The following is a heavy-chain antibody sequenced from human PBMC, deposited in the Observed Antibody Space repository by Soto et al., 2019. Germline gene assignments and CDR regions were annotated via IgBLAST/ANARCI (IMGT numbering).Heavy chain of an antibody. J-gene: IGHJ6*02. D-gene: IGHD3-3*01. CDR1: GFTFGDYA. CDR3: TKYTHVSRYSYFGMDV. V-gene: IGHV3-49*03. Sequence: GGSLRLSCTGSGFTFGDYAMSWSRQAPGKGLEWVGVIRSKAYGGTTDYAASVKGRFTILRDDSKSIAYLQMSSLQTEDTGVYYCTKYTHVSRYSYFGMDVWGHGTTVAVSS. CDR2: IRSKAYGGTT.